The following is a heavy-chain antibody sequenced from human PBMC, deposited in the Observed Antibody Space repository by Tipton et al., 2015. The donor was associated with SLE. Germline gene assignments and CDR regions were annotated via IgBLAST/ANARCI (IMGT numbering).Heavy chain of an antibody. V-gene: IGHV6-1*01. D-gene: IGHD1-14*01. J-gene: IGHJ3*02. CDR2: TYCRSKWLT. CDR1: GDRVSRNRVA. Sequence: GLVKPSQTLSLTCAISGDRVSRNRVAWNWIRQSPTRGLEWLGTTYCRSKWLTDYAVSVKSRITITADTSKNQFSLQLSSVTPEDTAVYYCVATGKAFDIWAQGTMVTVSS. CDR3: VATGKAFDI.